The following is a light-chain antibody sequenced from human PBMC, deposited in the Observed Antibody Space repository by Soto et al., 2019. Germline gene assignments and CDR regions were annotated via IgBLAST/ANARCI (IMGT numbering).Light chain of an antibody. CDR1: SSDVGGYNY. J-gene: IGLJ1*01. Sequence: QSALTQPASVSRSPGQSITISSTGTSSDVGGYNYVSWYQQHPGKAPKLMIYDVSNRPSGVSNRFSGSKSGNTASLTISGLQAEDEADYYCSSYTSSSTLDVFGTGTKLTVL. CDR2: DVS. V-gene: IGLV2-14*01. CDR3: SSYTSSSTLDV.